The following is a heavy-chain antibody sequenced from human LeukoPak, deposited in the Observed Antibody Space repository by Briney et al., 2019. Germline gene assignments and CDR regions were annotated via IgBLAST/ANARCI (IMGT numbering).Heavy chain of an antibody. Sequence: GGSLRLSCAASGFVFSKYWMHWVRQAPGKGLVWVSRINPEETTINYADFVKGRFTISRDNARNTLYLQMDSLRVEDVGIYYCVRGGLEPFDYWGQGTLVSVSS. J-gene: IGHJ4*02. V-gene: IGHV3-74*01. CDR3: VRGGLEPFDY. CDR2: INPEETTI. D-gene: IGHD1-1*01. CDR1: GFVFSKYW.